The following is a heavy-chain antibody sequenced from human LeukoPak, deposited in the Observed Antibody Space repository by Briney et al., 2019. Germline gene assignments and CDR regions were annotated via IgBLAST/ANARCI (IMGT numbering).Heavy chain of an antibody. Sequence: ASVKVSCKASGYTFTSYGVSWVRQAPGQGVGWMGGISAYNGNTNDAQKLQGRVTMTTDTSTSTAYMELRSLRSDDTAVYYCARPTSVVVVAASPLTPPWFDPWGQGTLVTVSS. D-gene: IGHD2-15*01. V-gene: IGHV1-18*04. J-gene: IGHJ5*02. CDR1: GYTFTSYG. CDR2: ISAYNGNT. CDR3: ARPTSVVVVAASPLTPPWFDP.